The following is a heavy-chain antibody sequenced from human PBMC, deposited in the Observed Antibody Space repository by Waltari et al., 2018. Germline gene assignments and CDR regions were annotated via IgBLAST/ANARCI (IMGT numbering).Heavy chain of an antibody. D-gene: IGHD3-16*01. Sequence: QVQLQESGPGLVKPSETLSLTCTVSGGSISSYYCSWIRQPPGKGLEWIGYIYYSGSTNYNPSLKSRVTISVDTSKNQFSLKLSSVTAADTAVYYCARTEGGWFDPWGQGTLVTVSS. J-gene: IGHJ5*02. V-gene: IGHV4-59*01. CDR2: IYYSGST. CDR3: ARTEGGWFDP. CDR1: GGSISSYY.